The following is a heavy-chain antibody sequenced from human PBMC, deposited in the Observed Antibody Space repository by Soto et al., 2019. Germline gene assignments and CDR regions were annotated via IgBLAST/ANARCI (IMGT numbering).Heavy chain of an antibody. CDR3: ARLVGDYYFHS. D-gene: IGHD3-3*01. CDR2: IYDSGST. V-gene: IGHV4-39*01. J-gene: IGHJ4*02. Sequence: QLQLQESGPGLVKPSETLSLTCTVSGGSITSSSYYWGWMRQPPGKGLQWIGSIYDSGSTYYNPSLKSRVPISVDTAKNQFSLKLSFVTAADTAVYYCARLVGDYYFHSWGQGTLVTVSS. CDR1: GGSITSSSYY.